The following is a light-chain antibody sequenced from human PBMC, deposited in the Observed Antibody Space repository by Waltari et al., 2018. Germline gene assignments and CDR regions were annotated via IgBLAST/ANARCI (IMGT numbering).Light chain of an antibody. Sequence: EVVLTQSPGILSLSPGERATLSCRASQRIRSYLAWYQQKPGQAPRLLIYGVSSRATDIADRFTGSGSGTDFTLTISRLEPEDFAVYYCQQYNSPQITFGGGTKVEIK. J-gene: IGKJ4*01. V-gene: IGKV3-20*01. CDR1: QRIRSY. CDR3: QQYNSPQIT. CDR2: GVS.